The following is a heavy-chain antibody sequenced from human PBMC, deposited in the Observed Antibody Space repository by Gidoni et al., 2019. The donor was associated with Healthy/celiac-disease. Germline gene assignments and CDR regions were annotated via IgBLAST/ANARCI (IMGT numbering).Heavy chain of an antibody. Sequence: QVQLVQSGAEVTKPGSSVKVSCKASGGTFSSYAISWVRQAPGQGLEWMGGIIPIFGTANYAQKFQGRVTITADESTSTAYMELSSLRSEDTAVYYCGRNELSPHLDYYYYYMDVWGKGTTVTVSS. V-gene: IGHV1-69*01. J-gene: IGHJ6*03. CDR1: GGTFSSYA. CDR2: IIPIFGTA. CDR3: GRNELSPHLDYYYYYMDV. D-gene: IGHD3-16*02.